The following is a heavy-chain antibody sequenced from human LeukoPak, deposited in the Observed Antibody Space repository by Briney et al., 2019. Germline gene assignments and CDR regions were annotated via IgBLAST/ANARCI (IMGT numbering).Heavy chain of an antibody. CDR2: ISYDGSNK. CDR3: ARVNYYDSSAKDY. CDR1: GFTFSSYA. J-gene: IGHJ4*02. D-gene: IGHD3-22*01. V-gene: IGHV3-30-3*01. Sequence: GRSLRLSCAASGFTFSSYAMHWVRQVPGKGLEWVAVISYDGSNKYYADSVKGRFTISRDNSKNTLYLQMNSLRAEDTAVYYCARVNYYDSSAKDYWGQGTLVTVSS.